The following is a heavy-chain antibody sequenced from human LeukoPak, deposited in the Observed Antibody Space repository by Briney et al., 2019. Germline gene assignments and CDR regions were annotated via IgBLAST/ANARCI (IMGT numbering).Heavy chain of an antibody. CDR2: INPNSGGT. CDR1: GYTSTSYG. J-gene: IGHJ4*02. Sequence: ASVKVSCKASGYTSTSYGISWVRQAPGQGLEWMGRINPNSGGTNYAQKFQGRVTMTRDTSISTAYMELSGLTSDDTAVYYCARDMVSGGSYSTRFDYWGQGTLVTVSS. V-gene: IGHV1-2*06. D-gene: IGHD1-26*01. CDR3: ARDMVSGGSYSTRFDY.